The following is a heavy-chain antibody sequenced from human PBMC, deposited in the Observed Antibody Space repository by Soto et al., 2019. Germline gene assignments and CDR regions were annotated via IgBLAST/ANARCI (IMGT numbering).Heavy chain of an antibody. CDR2: ISGSGGST. V-gene: IGHV3-23*01. CDR3: AKNNLFGSGTKDY. Sequence: EVQLLDSGGGLVQPGGSLRXXCAASGFTFSRYAMSWVRQAPGKGLEWVSAISGSGGSTYYADSVKGRFXXXXXXXXXXXXXXXXXXXAEDTAVYYCAKNNLFGSGTKDYWGPGTLVTVXS. D-gene: IGHD3-10*01. J-gene: IGHJ4*02. CDR1: GFTFSRYA.